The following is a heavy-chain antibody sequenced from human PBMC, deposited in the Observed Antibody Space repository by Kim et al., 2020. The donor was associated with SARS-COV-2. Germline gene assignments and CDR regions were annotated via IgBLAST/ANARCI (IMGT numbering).Heavy chain of an antibody. V-gene: IGHV3-9*01. J-gene: IGHJ6*03. Sequence: DSVKGRFTISRDNAKNSLYLQMNSLRAEDTALYYCAKDLSDAGYYYYMDVWGKGTTVTVSS. D-gene: IGHD3-16*02. CDR3: AKDLSDAGYYYYMDV.